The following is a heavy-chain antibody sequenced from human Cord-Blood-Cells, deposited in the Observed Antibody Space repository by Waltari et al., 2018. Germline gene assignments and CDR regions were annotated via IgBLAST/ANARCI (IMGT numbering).Heavy chain of an antibody. V-gene: IGHV4-4*02. J-gene: IGHJ5*02. CDR1: GGSISSSNW. CDR3: ARRPPGVGATNWFDP. Sequence: QVQLQESGPGLVKPSGTLSLTCAVSGGSISSSNWWSWVRQPPGKGLEWIGEIYHSRATHRHPSLESRVPISVDQSRNQFSLKLSAVTAADTAVYYCARRPPGVGATNWFDPWGQGTLVTVSS. D-gene: IGHD1-26*01. CDR2: IYHSRAT.